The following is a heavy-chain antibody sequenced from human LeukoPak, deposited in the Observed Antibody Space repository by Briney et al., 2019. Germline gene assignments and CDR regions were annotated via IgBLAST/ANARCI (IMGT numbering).Heavy chain of an antibody. CDR2: ISGSDGST. D-gene: IGHD2-2*01. CDR1: GYTFTSYY. J-gene: IGHJ4*02. CDR3: AKDRYCSSSSCHFDY. V-gene: IGHV3-23*01. Sequence: GASVKVSCKASGYTFTSYYMHWVRQAPGKGLEWVSGISGSDGSTYYADSVKGRFTISRDNSKNTLYLQMNSLRAEDTAVYYCAKDRYCSSSSCHFDYWGQGTLVTVSS.